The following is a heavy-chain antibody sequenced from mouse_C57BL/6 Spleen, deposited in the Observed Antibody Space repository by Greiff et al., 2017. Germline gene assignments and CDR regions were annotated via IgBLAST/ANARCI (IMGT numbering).Heavy chain of an antibody. J-gene: IGHJ2*01. CDR3: ARCSDGYYSY. D-gene: IGHD2-3*01. Sequence: QVQLKESGAELARPGASVKLSCKASGYTFTSYGISWVKQRTGQGLEWIGEIYPRSGNTYYNEKFKGKATLTADKSSSTAYMELRSLTSEDSAVYFCARCSDGYYSYRGQGTTLTVSS. CDR1: GYTFTSYG. V-gene: IGHV1-81*01. CDR2: IYPRSGNT.